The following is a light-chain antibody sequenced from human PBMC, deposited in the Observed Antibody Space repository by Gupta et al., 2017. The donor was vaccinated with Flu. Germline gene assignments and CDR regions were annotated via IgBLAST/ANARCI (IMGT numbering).Light chain of an antibody. CDR3: QQYFNWPHT. CDR2: GAS. J-gene: IGKJ2*01. CDR1: LIICSN. V-gene: IGKV3-15*01. Sequence: GDTATLTCRASLIICSNLAWYQQKLGQAPRLLLLGASTRATGVPARFSGSGSGADYTLTISSLQSDDFAGYYCQQYFNWPHTFGQGTKVEIK.